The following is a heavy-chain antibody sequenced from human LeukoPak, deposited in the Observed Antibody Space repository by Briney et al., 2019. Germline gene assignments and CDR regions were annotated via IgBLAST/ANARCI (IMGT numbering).Heavy chain of an antibody. D-gene: IGHD5-18*01. V-gene: IGHV4-31*01. J-gene: IGHJ4*02. CDR3: ARANFQAMTEY. CDR1: GGSISSGGYY. CDR2: IYYSGST. Sequence: SQTLSLTCTVSGGSISSGGYYWSWIRQHPGKGLEWIGYIYYSGSTYYNPSLKSLVTISVDTSKNQFSLKLSSVTAAGTAVYYCARANFQAMTEYWGQGTLVTVSS.